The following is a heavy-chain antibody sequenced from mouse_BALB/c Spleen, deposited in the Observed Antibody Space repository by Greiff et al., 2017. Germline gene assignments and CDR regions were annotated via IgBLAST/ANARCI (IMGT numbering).Heavy chain of an antibody. CDR3: NPTPFDY. CDR1: GFNIKDYY. J-gene: IGHJ2*01. V-gene: IGHV14-4*02. Sequence: DVKLQESGAELVRSGASVKLSCTASGFNIKDYYMHWVKQRPEQGLEWIGWIDPENGDTEYAPKFQGKATMTADTSSNTAYLQLSSLTSEDTAVYYCNPTPFDYWGQGTTLTVSS. CDR2: IDPENGDT.